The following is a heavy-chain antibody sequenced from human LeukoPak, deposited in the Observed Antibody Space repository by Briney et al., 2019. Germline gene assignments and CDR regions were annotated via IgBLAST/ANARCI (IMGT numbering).Heavy chain of an antibody. CDR2: IKQDGYEK. V-gene: IGHV3-7*01. CDR1: GFTFSGYW. D-gene: IGHD6-19*01. CDR3: VPGGLAVSGIDY. Sequence: GGSLRLSCAASGFTFSGYWMSWVRQTPEKGLEWVANIKQDGYEKYYVDSLKGRFTISRDNTKSSLYLQLNSLRTEDTAVYYCVPGGLAVSGIDYWGQGALVTVSS. J-gene: IGHJ4*02.